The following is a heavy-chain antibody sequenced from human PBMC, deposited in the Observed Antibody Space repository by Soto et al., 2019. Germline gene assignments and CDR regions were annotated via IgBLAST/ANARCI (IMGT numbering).Heavy chain of an antibody. D-gene: IGHD3-3*01. CDR3: AKGPISPYGMDV. V-gene: IGHV3-23*01. Sequence: EEQLLESGGGLVQPGGSLRLSCAASGFTFSSYAMSWVRQAPGKGLEWVSSIYSSGDGKYFADSVKGRFTISRDNSKNTLYLQMNSLGAEDTAVYYCAKGPISPYGMDVWGQGTTVTVSS. CDR2: IYSSGDGK. CDR1: GFTFSSYA. J-gene: IGHJ6*02.